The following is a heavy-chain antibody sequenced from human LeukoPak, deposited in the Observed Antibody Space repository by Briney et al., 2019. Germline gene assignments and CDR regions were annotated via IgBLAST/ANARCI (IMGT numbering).Heavy chain of an antibody. CDR3: ARDSGGYYYDSSGYYSPDAFDI. V-gene: IGHV3-74*01. Sequence: GGSLRLSCAASGFTFSSYWMHWVRQAPGKGLVWVSGINSDGSSTSYADSVKGRFTISRDNAKNSLYLQMNSLRAEDTAVYYCARDSGGYYYDSSGYYSPDAFDIWGQGTMVTVSS. D-gene: IGHD3-22*01. J-gene: IGHJ3*02. CDR1: GFTFSSYW. CDR2: INSDGSST.